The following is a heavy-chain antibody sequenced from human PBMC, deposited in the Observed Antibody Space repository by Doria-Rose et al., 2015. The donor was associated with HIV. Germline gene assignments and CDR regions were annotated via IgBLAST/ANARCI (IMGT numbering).Heavy chain of an antibody. D-gene: IGHD6-13*01. CDR3: ARIKSSRWYHKYYFDF. V-gene: IGHV2-26*01. CDR1: GVSLSSPGMG. Sequence: QVTLKESGPVLVKPTETLTLTCTVSGVSLSSPGMGVSWIRQPPGKALEWLANIFSDDEGSYKTSLMSRLTIFRDTSKSQVVLTMTDMDPVDTATYYCARIKSSRWYHKYYFDFWGQGTLVIVSA. CDR2: IFSDDEG. J-gene: IGHJ4*02.